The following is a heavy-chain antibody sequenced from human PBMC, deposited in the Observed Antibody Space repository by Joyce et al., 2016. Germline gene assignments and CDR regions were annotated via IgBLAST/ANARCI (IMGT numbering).Heavy chain of an antibody. CDR2: INQDGSEK. J-gene: IGHJ4*02. D-gene: IGHD4-23*01. V-gene: IGHV3-7*01. CDR3: VEISSGYGGNSGDY. Sequence: EVQLVESGGGLVQPGGSLSLSCAAAGFKFSNYWMTWVRQAPGKVLEWVANINQDGSEKYYVDSVKGRFTISRDNAKNSLSLQMNSLRADDTAVYYCVEISSGYGGNSGDYWGQGILVTVSS. CDR1: GFKFSNYW.